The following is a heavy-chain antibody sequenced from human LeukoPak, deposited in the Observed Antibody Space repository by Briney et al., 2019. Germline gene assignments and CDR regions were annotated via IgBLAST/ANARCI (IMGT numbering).Heavy chain of an antibody. D-gene: IGHD5-12*01. V-gene: IGHV5-51*01. Sequence: GESLKTCSTAAGYIFNYYWIGWGRQMPGKGLEWMGIIYPGDSDTRYSPSFQGQVTISVDKSISTAYLQWSSLKASDTAMYYCARLSRRYRASQCYYGMAVRGQRNTVTVSS. CDR3: ARLSRRYRASQCYYGMAV. J-gene: IGHJ6*02. CDR1: GYIFNYYW. CDR2: IYPGDSDT.